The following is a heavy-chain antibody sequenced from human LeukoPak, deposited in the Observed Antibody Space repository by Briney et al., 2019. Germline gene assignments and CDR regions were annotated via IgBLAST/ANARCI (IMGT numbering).Heavy chain of an antibody. CDR2: ISNSDGNT. CDR1: GFTFSSYA. Sequence: PGGSLRLSCAASGFTFSSYAMSWVRQAPGKGLEWVSTISNSDGNTYYADSVKGRFTISRDNSKNTLYLQMNSLTAEDTAIYYCAKATGTLGNWGQGTLVAVSS. J-gene: IGHJ4*02. V-gene: IGHV3-23*01. CDR3: AKATGTLGN. D-gene: IGHD1-1*01.